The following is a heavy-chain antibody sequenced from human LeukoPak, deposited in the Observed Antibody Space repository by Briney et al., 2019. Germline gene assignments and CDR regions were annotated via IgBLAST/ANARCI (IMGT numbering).Heavy chain of an antibody. Sequence: SETLSLTCTVSGGSISSYYWSWIRQPPGKGLEWIGEINHSGSTNYNPSLKSRVTISVDTSKNQFSLKLSSVTAADTAVYYCARGEEVITMYDYWGQGTLVTVSS. D-gene: IGHD3-10*02. V-gene: IGHV4-34*01. CDR3: ARGEEVITMYDY. CDR2: INHSGST. CDR1: GGSISSYY. J-gene: IGHJ4*02.